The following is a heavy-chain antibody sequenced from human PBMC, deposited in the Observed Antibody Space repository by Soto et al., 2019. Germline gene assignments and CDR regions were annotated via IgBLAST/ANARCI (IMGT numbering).Heavy chain of an antibody. CDR1: GGSISIGGSY. J-gene: IGHJ2*01. CDR2: IYYSGST. V-gene: IGHV4-31*03. D-gene: IGHD2-15*01. CDR3: ARDPSVANYWYFDL. Sequence: QVQLQESGPGLVKPSQTLSLTCTVSGGSISIGGSYWSWIRQHPGKGLEWIGYIYYSGSTYYNPSLKIRVTISVDTSKNQFSLKLSSVTAADTAVYYCARDPSVANYWYFDLWGRGTLVTVSS.